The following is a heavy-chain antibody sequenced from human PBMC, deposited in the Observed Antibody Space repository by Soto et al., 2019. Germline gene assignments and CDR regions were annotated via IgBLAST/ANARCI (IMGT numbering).Heavy chain of an antibody. Sequence: SVKVSCKASGGTFSSYAISWVRQAPGQGLEWMGGIIPIFGTANYAQKFQGRVTITADESTSTAYMELSSLRSEDTAVYYCARSEDTAMAYDAFDIWGQGTMGTVSS. V-gene: IGHV1-69*13. CDR1: GGTFSSYA. CDR3: ARSEDTAMAYDAFDI. D-gene: IGHD5-18*01. CDR2: IIPIFGTA. J-gene: IGHJ3*02.